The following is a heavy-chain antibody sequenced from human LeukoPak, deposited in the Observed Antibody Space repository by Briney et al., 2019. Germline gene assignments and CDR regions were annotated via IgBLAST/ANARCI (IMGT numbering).Heavy chain of an antibody. CDR3: AKDRDKGNYYFDY. CDR2: IRYDGSDK. CDR1: GFTFSSYG. Sequence: GGSLRLSCAASGFTFSSYGMHWVRQAPGKGLEWVAFIRYDGSDKDYVDSVKGRFTISRDNSKNTLYLQMNSLRAEDTAVYYCAKDRDKGNYYFDYWGQGTLVTVPS. D-gene: IGHD1-7*01. J-gene: IGHJ4*02. V-gene: IGHV3-30*02.